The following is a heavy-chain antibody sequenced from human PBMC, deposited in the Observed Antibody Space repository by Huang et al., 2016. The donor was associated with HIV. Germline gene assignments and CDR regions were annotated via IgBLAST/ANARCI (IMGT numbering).Heavy chain of an antibody. J-gene: IGHJ3*02. Sequence: QIQLMQSGPELKQPGASVKVSCKASGYTFTSSGITWVRQAPVQGPEWMGWISASSGDTEDAQKFQGRVTLTTDTSTNIAYMELRSLRSDDTAKYYCARDPKYHRIGYYRQRRGIDIWGQGTMVIVSS. V-gene: IGHV1-18*01. CDR1: GYTFTSSG. CDR3: ARDPKYHRIGYYRQRRGIDI. CDR2: ISASSGDT. D-gene: IGHD3-22*01.